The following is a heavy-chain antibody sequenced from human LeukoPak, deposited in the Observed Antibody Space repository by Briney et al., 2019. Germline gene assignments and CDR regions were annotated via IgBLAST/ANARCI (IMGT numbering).Heavy chain of an antibody. CDR3: ARSASGGDALFDY. CDR1: GGSISSYY. J-gene: IGHJ4*02. V-gene: IGHV4-59*08. D-gene: IGHD2-21*02. Sequence: SETLSLTCTVSGGSISSYYWSWLRQPPGKGLEWIGYIYYSGSTNYNPSLKSRVTISVDTSKNQFSLKLSSVTAADTAVYYCARSASGGDALFDYWGQGTLVTVSS. CDR2: IYYSGST.